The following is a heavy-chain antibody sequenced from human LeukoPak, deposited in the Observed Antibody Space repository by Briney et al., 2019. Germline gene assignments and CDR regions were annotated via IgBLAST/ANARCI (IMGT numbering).Heavy chain of an antibody. D-gene: IGHD6-19*01. CDR1: GFTFSSYA. CDR2: ISDSGRNT. J-gene: IGHJ6*02. Sequence: PGGSLRLSCAGSGFTFSSYAMSWVRQAPGKGLEWVSTISDSGRNTYYADSVKGRFTISRDNSKNTLYLQMNSLRAEDTAVYYCAKREYSSGSYGMDVWGQGTRVTVSS. CDR3: AKREYSSGSYGMDV. V-gene: IGHV3-23*01.